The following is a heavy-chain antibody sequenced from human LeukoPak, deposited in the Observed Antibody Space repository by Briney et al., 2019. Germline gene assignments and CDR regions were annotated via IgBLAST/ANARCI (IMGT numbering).Heavy chain of an antibody. Sequence: ASVKVSCKASGYTFTSYGINWVRQATGQGLEWMGWMNPNSGNTGYAQKFQGRVTMTRNTSISTAYMELSSLRSEDTAVYYCARVSSSWYYYYYGMDVWGQGTTVTVSS. CDR2: MNPNSGNT. D-gene: IGHD6-13*01. CDR1: GYTFTSYG. CDR3: ARVSSSWYYYYYGMDV. J-gene: IGHJ6*02. V-gene: IGHV1-8*01.